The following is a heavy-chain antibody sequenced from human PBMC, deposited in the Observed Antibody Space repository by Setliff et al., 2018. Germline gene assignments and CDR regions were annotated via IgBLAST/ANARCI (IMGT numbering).Heavy chain of an antibody. V-gene: IGHV4-59*01. CDR2: IYYSGTT. J-gene: IGHJ5*02. Sequence: SETLSLTCSVSGDSISSYYWSWIRQPPGKGLEWIGYIYYSGTTNYNPSLKSRVTISVDRSKNEFSLNLKSVTAADTAVYYCARFPRIELYLGWFDLWGQGTLVTVSS. CDR1: GDSISSYY. D-gene: IGHD1-7*01. CDR3: ARFPRIELYLGWFDL.